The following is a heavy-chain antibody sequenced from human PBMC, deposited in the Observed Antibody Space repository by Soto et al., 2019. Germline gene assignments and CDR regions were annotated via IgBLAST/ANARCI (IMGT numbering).Heavy chain of an antibody. D-gene: IGHD3-10*01. Sequence: SETLSLTCTVSGGSISSSYWSWIRQPPGKELEWIGYIYYTGSTYYSPSLKGRVIISLDASRTQFSLKLNSVTTADTAVYYCARDFWFEELSGGYYQYAMDVWGQGTTVTVSS. V-gene: IGHV4-59*01. CDR1: GGSISSSY. CDR2: IYYTGST. J-gene: IGHJ6*02. CDR3: ARDFWFEELSGGYYQYAMDV.